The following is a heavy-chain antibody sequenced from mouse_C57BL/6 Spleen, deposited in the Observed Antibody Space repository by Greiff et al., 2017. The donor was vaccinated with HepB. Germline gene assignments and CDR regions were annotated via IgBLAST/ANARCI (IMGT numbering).Heavy chain of an antibody. J-gene: IGHJ3*01. CDR2: IYPRDGST. Sequence: VMLAESGPELVKPGASVKLSCKASGYTFTSYDINWVKQRPGQGLEWIGWIYPRDGSTKYNEKFKGKATLTVDTSSSTAYMELHSLTSEDSAVYFCASYDYEGWFAYWGQGTLVTVSA. CDR1: GYTFTSYD. D-gene: IGHD2-4*01. V-gene: IGHV1-85*01. CDR3: ASYDYEGWFAY.